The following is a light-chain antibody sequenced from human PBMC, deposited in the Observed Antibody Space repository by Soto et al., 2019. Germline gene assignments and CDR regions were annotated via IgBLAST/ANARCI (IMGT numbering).Light chain of an antibody. CDR3: QSYDTSLSAWV. CDR1: NSNIGAGYD. Sequence: QTVVTQPPSVSGAPGQRVTISCTGSNSNIGAGYDVHWYQQLPVTAPKLLIYGNNNRPSGVPDRFSGSKSGSSASLAITGLHVDDEADYYCQSYDTSLSAWVFGGGTKVTVL. J-gene: IGLJ3*02. CDR2: GNN. V-gene: IGLV1-40*01.